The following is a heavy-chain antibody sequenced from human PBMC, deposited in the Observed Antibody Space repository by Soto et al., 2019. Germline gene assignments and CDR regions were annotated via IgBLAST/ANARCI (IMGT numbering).Heavy chain of an antibody. D-gene: IGHD3-16*01. J-gene: IGHJ4*02. CDR2: INSGSRYI. Sequence: EVHLVESGGGLVRPGGSLRLSCTDSGFTFSGYSMNWVRQAPGKGLEWVSSINSGSRYIYYADSVRGRVTISRDNEKKTLYLQMSSLRVEDTAVYYWVSDHGGSTLKGAFAYWGQGTLVTVSS. V-gene: IGHV3-21*01. CDR3: VSDHGGSTLKGAFAY. CDR1: GFTFSGYS.